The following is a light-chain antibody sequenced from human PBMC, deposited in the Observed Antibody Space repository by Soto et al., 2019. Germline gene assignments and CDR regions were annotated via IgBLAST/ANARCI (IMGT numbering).Light chain of an antibody. CDR1: SSDVGGDTY. Sequence: QSALTQPASVSGSPGQSISISCTGTSSDVGGDTYVSWYQLHPGKAPKLMIYDVSDRPSGVSNRFSGSQSGNTASLTISGLQAEDEADYYCSSHTSSSTLVVFGGGTQLTVL. CDR3: SSHTSSSTLVV. V-gene: IGLV2-14*01. J-gene: IGLJ2*01. CDR2: DVS.